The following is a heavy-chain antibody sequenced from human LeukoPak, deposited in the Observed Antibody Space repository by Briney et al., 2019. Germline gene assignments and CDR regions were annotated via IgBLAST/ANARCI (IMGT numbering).Heavy chain of an antibody. CDR3: ARQRLKVPEGYYGMDV. V-gene: IGHV4-39*07. CDR1: GGSIITNNFY. CDR2: VYYSGIT. D-gene: IGHD1-14*01. Sequence: PSETLSLTCTVSGGSIITNNFYWGWLRQPPGQGLEWIGSVYYSGITNYNPSLKSRVTISVDTSENQFSLKLSSVTASDTAVYYCARQRLKVPEGYYGMDVWGQGTTVTVSS. J-gene: IGHJ6*02.